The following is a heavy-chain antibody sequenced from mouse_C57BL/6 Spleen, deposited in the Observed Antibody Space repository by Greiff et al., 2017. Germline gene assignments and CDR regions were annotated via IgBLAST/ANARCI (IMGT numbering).Heavy chain of an antibody. D-gene: IGHD1-1*01. V-gene: IGHV1-50*01. CDR2: IDPSDSYT. Sequence: KQSCKASGYTFTSYWMQWVKQRPGQGLEWIGEIDPSDSYTNYNQKFKGKATLTVDTSSSTAYMQLSSLTSEDSAVYYCARTSSYLHYYAMDYWGQGTSVTVSS. CDR3: ARTSSYLHYYAMDY. CDR1: GYTFTSYW. J-gene: IGHJ4*01.